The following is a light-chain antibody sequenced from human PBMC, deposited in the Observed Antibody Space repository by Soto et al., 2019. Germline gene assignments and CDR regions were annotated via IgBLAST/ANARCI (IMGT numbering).Light chain of an antibody. V-gene: IGKV3-11*01. CDR1: QSVSTY. CDR2: DAS. J-gene: IGKJ2*01. CDR3: QQRSSWPYT. Sequence: EIVLTQSPATLSLSPGERVTLSCRASQSVSTYLAWYQQKPGQAPRLLIFDASNRATGIPARFSGSGSGTDFTRTLSSLEPDDFAVYYCQQRSSWPYTFGQGTKLEI.